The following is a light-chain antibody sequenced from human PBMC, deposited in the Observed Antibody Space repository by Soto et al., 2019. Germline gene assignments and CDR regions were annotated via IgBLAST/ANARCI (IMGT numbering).Light chain of an antibody. CDR2: GAS. J-gene: IGKJ4*01. V-gene: IGKV3-15*01. CDR1: QSVSSN. Sequence: EIVMTQSPATLSVSPGERATLSCRASQSVSSNLAWYQQKPVQAPRLLIYGASTRATCISARFSGSGSGTEFTLTISSLQSEDFAVYYCQQYNNWPLTFGGGTKVDIK. CDR3: QQYNNWPLT.